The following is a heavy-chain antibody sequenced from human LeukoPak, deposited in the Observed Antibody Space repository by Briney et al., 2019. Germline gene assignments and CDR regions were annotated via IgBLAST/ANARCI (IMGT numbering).Heavy chain of an antibody. CDR3: ARDQSGSPEGFDI. CDR1: GYSISSGYY. CDR2: IYYSGST. J-gene: IGHJ3*02. V-gene: IGHV4-61*01. D-gene: IGHD1-26*01. Sequence: KPSETLSLTCAVSGYSISSGYYWGWIRQPPGKGLEWIGYIYYSGSTNYNPSLKSRVTISVDTSKNQFSLKLSSVTAADTAVYYCARDQSGSPEGFDIWGQGTMVTVSS.